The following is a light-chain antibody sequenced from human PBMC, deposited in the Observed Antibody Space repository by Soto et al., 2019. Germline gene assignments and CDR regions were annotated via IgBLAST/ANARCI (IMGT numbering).Light chain of an antibody. V-gene: IGKV1-5*03. CDR1: QTIRSW. CDR3: QQANTFPYT. J-gene: IGKJ2*01. CDR2: KAS. Sequence: DIQMTQSPSTLSGTVGDRVTITCRASQTIRSWLAWYQQKPGKAPKLLIYKASTLKSGVPSRFSGSGSGTEFTLTISSLQPEDFATYYCQQANTFPYTFGQGTKVDIK.